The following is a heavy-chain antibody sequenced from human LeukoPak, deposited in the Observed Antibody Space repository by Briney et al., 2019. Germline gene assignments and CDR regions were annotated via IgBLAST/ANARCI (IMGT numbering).Heavy chain of an antibody. V-gene: IGHV1-46*01. CDR2: INPSGGST. J-gene: IGHJ3*01. CDR3: AGVDTAMAIPD. Sequence: ASVKVSCKASGYTFTSYYMHWVRQAPGQGLEWMGIINPSGGSTSYAQKFQGRVTMTRDTSTSTVYMELSSLRSEGTAVYYCAGVDTAMAIPDWGQGTMVTVSS. CDR1: GYTFTSYY. D-gene: IGHD5-18*01.